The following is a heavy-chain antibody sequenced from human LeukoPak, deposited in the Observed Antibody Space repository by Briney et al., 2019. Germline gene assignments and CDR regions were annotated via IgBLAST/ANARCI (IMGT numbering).Heavy chain of an antibody. CDR3: ARDQPRGKFLDY. Sequence: GASVKISCKASGGTFSRDAFSWVRQAPGQGLEWMGRIIPILNIPNFAQKFEGRVTITADKSTTTVHMELRSLRSEDTAVYFCARDQPRGKFLDYWGQGTLVTVSS. D-gene: IGHD5-12*01. CDR2: IIPILNIP. J-gene: IGHJ4*02. CDR1: GGTFSRDA. V-gene: IGHV1-69*04.